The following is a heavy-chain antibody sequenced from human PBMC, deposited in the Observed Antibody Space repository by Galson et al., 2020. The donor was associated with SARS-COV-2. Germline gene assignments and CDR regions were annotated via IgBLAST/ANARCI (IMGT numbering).Heavy chain of an antibody. Sequence: SETLSLTCAVSGGSISSGGYYWSWIRQHPGKGLEWIGYIYYSGSTYYNPSLKSRVTISVDTSKNQFSLKLSSVTAADTAVYYCATRTYDSSGYPYFDYWGQGTLVTVSS. J-gene: IGHJ4*02. CDR1: GGSISSGGYY. CDR3: ATRTYDSSGYPYFDY. CDR2: IYYSGST. D-gene: IGHD3-22*01. V-gene: IGHV4-31*11.